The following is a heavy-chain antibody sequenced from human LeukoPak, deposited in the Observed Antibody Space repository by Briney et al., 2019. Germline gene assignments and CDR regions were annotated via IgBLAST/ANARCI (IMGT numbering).Heavy chain of an antibody. CDR1: GLTFSSYG. V-gene: IGHV3-23*01. CDR3: ASAIVAVKDY. CDR2: ISGSYST. J-gene: IGHJ4*02. Sequence: HPGGSLRLSCAASGLTFSSYGMSWVRQAPGKGLEWVSTISGSYSTYYAVSVKGRFTISRDNSKNTLYLQMNSLRAEDTATYYCASAIVAVKDYWGQGTLVTVSS. D-gene: IGHD5-12*01.